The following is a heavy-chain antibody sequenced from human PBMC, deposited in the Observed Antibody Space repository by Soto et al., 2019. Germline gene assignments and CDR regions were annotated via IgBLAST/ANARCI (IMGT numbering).Heavy chain of an antibody. CDR2: ISGSGGRT. J-gene: IGHJ4*02. CDR3: AKVCDSSGYYYSPYFDY. CDR1: GFTFSSYA. Sequence: GGSLRLSCAASGFTFSSYAMTWVRQAPGKGLEWVSAISGSGGRTYYADSVKGRFTISRDNSKNTLYLQMNSLRAEDTAVYYCAKVCDSSGYYYSPYFDYWGQGTLVTVSS. V-gene: IGHV3-23*01. D-gene: IGHD3-22*01.